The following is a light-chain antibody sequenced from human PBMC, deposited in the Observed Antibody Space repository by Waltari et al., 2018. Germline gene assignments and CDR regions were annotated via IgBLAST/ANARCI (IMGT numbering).Light chain of an antibody. CDR3: QTWDTDIHVV. J-gene: IGLJ2*01. Sequence: QLVLTQSPSASASLGASVRLTCPLSRGHSNYAIAWHQQQPKKGPRYLMKLNSGGSHTKGGGIPDRVSGSSSGAELIRTISSHQAEDEGDYYCQTWDTDIHVVFGGGTSLTVL. V-gene: IGLV4-69*01. CDR1: RGHSNYA. CDR2: LNSGGSH.